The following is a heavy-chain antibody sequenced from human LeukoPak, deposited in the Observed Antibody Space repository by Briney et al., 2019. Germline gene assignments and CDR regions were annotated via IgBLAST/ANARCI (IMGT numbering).Heavy chain of an antibody. V-gene: IGHV3-48*01. D-gene: IGHD4-11*01. Sequence: PGGSLRLSCAASGFTFSSYSINWVRQAPGKGLEWVSYISSSSSTIYYADSVKGRFTISRDNAKNSLYLQMNSLRAEDTAVYYCARDSGGNYLEYSFDPWGQGTLVTVSS. CDR1: GFTFSSYS. J-gene: IGHJ5*02. CDR2: ISSSSSTI. CDR3: ARDSGGNYLEYSFDP.